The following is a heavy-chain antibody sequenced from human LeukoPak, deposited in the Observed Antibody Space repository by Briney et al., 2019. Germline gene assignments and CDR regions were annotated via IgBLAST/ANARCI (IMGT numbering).Heavy chain of an antibody. V-gene: IGHV3-64*02. J-gene: IGHJ5*02. CDR2: ISSDGGST. D-gene: IGHD6-25*01. CDR1: GFSFSHVP. CDR3: ARGFSGTRS. Sequence: GGSLRLSCAVSGFSFSHVPMHWVRQAPGKGLEYVSAISSDGGSTYYADPVKGRFTISRDNSKDTLYLQMGSLTAEDTAVYYCARGFSGTRSWGQGTLVTVSS.